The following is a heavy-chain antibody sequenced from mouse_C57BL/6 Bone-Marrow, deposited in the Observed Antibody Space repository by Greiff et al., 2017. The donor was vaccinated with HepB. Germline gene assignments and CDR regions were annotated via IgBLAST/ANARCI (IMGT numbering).Heavy chain of an antibody. J-gene: IGHJ3*01. Sequence: QVQLKQSGAELVRPGPSVKMSCKASGYTFTNYWIGWAKQRPGHGLEWIGDIYPGGGYTNYNEKFKGKATLTADKSSSTAYMQFSSLTSEDSAIYYCASGAWFAYWGQGTLVTVSA. CDR1: GYTFTNYW. CDR2: IYPGGGYT. V-gene: IGHV1-63*01. CDR3: ASGAWFAY.